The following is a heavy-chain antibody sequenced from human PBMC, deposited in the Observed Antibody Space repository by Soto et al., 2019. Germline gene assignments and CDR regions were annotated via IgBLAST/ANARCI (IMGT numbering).Heavy chain of an antibody. CDR1: GGSISSYY. V-gene: IGHV4-59*01. CDR2: IYYSGSP. J-gene: IGHJ6*02. Sequence: QVQLQESGPGLVKPSETLSLTCTVSGGSISSYYWSWIRQPPGKGLEWIGYIYYSGSPNYNPSLKSRXXXXXXXXXXXXXXXXXXXXXXXXXXXXCSGSYYNEDYYYYYGMDVWGQGTTVTVSS. CDR3: SGSYYNEDYYYYYGMDV. D-gene: IGHD3-10*02.